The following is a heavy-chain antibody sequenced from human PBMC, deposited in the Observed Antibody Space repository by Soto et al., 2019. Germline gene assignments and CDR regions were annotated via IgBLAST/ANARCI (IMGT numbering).Heavy chain of an antibody. V-gene: IGHV3-23*01. J-gene: IGHJ2*01. CDR3: AKVAGGLGYFDL. CDR2: ISASGGNI. CDR1: GFIFSDYG. D-gene: IGHD3-16*01. Sequence: EVQLLESGGGLARPGGSLRLPCVASGFIFSDYGMTWVRQAPGKGLEWVATISASGGNIEYTDSLKGRFTISRDNSKNTVYLQLNGLTAGDTAIYYCAKVAGGLGYFDLWGRGTLVTVSS.